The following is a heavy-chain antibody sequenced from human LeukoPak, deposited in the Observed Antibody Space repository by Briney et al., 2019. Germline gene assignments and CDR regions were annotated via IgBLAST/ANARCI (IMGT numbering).Heavy chain of an antibody. J-gene: IGHJ4*02. CDR2: IYYSGST. CDR3: ARGDSSSWYGLFDY. D-gene: IGHD6-13*01. V-gene: IGHV4-59*12. Sequence: SETLSLTCTVSGGSISSYYWSWIRQPPGKGLEWIGYIYYSGSTHYNPSLKSRVSISADTSKNQFSLKLTSVTAADTAVYYCARGDSSSWYGLFDYWGQGTLVTVSS. CDR1: GGSISSYY.